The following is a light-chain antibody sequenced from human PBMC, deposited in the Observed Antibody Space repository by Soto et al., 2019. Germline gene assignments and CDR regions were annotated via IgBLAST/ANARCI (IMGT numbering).Light chain of an antibody. CDR2: AAS. V-gene: IGKV3-20*01. J-gene: IGKJ2*01. CDR3: QQDGNSYT. Sequence: EIVLTQSPGTLSLSPGERATLSCRASQTVSSSYLAWYQHKPGQPPRLLMYAASSRAPGIPDRFSGSGSGTDFPLTISRLEPEDFAVYYCQQDGNSYTFGQGTKLEIK. CDR1: QTVSSSY.